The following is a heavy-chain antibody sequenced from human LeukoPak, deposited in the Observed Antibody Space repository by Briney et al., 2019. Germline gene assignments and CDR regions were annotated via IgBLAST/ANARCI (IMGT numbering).Heavy chain of an antibody. J-gene: IGHJ6*02. CDR2: ISYDGSNK. D-gene: IGHD6-13*01. V-gene: IGHV3-30*03. CDR3: ARERSSWHTYGMDV. Sequence: GGSLRLSCAASGFTFSNYGMHWVRQAPGKGLEWVAVISYDGSNKFYADSVKGRFTISRDNSKSTLYLQMNSLRAEDTAVYYCARERSSWHTYGMDVWGQGTTVTVSS. CDR1: GFTFSNYG.